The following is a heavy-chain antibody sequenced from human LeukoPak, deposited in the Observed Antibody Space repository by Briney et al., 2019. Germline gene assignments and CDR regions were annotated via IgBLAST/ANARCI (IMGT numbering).Heavy chain of an antibody. CDR2: IYYSGST. D-gene: IGHD3-10*01. V-gene: IGHV4-39*01. CDR3: TRLGELQHFDY. J-gene: IGHJ4*02. Sequence: SSETLSLTCTVSGGSISSSSYYWGWIRQPPGKGLEWIGSIYYSGSTYYNPSLKSRVTISVDTSKNQFSLKLSSVTAADTAVYYSTRLGELQHFDYWGQGTLVTGSS. CDR1: GGSISSSSYY.